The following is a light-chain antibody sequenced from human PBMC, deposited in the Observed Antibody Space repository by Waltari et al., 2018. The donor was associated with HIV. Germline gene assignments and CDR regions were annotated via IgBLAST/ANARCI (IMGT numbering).Light chain of an antibody. CDR1: SSDIGSYNL. CDR3: SLYRSTSNLV. Sequence: QSALTQPPSVSGSPGQSVTISCSGTSSDIGSYNLFSWYQQTPGTAPKLLIYEVDNRPSGVPDRFSGSKSGGTASLTISGLQAEDEGDYYCSLYRSTSNLVFGGGTTLTVL. CDR2: EVD. V-gene: IGLV2-18*01. J-gene: IGLJ2*01.